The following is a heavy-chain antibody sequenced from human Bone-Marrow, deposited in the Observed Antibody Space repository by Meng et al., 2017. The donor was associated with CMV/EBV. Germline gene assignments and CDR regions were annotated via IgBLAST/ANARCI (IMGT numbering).Heavy chain of an antibody. V-gene: IGHV3-7*01. CDR1: GFTFSSYW. CDR2: IKQDGSEK. CDR3: ARVKGSSSWYRVNWFDP. Sequence: GESLKISCAASGFTFSSYWMSWVRQAPGKGLEWVANIKQDGSEKYYVDSVKGRFTISRDNAKNSLYLQMNSLRAEDTAVYYCARVKGSSSWYRVNWFDPWGQGTLVTFSS. J-gene: IGHJ5*02. D-gene: IGHD6-13*01.